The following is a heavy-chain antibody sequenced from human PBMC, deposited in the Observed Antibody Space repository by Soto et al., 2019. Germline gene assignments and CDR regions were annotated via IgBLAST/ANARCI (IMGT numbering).Heavy chain of an antibody. CDR3: AREGARRETTVVTPGYFVY. J-gene: IGHJ4*02. CDR1: GFTFSSYA. D-gene: IGHD4-17*01. Sequence: EVQLVESGGGLVQPGGSLRLSCAASGFTFSSYAMHWVRQAPGKGLEYVSAISSNGGSTYYANSVKGRFTISRDNSKNTLYLQMGSLRAEDMAVYYCAREGARRETTVVTPGYFVYWGQGTLVTVSS. V-gene: IGHV3-64*01. CDR2: ISSNGGST.